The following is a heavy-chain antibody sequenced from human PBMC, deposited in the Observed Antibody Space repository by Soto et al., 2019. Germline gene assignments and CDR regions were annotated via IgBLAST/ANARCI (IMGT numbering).Heavy chain of an antibody. Sequence: PSETLSLTCTVSGGSISSSSYYWGWIRQPPGKGLEWIGSIYYSGSTYYNPSLKSRVTISVDTSKNQFSLKLSSVTAADTAVYYCARRPIAAAAGTFPYHYYYGMDVWGQGTTVIVSS. J-gene: IGHJ6*02. D-gene: IGHD6-13*01. CDR3: ARRPIAAAAGTFPYHYYYGMDV. CDR1: GGSISSSSYY. CDR2: IYYSGST. V-gene: IGHV4-39*01.